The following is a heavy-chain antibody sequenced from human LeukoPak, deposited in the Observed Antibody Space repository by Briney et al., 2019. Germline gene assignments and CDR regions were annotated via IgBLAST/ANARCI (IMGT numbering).Heavy chain of an antibody. Sequence: PGGSLSLSCAASGFTVSTNYMSWVRQAPGKGLEWVSIIYSGGSTYYADSVKGRFTISRDNSKNTPYLQMNSLRAEDTAVYYCARRRPSSWSFDYWGQGTLVTVSS. CDR1: GFTVSTNY. J-gene: IGHJ4*02. CDR3: ARRRPSSWSFDY. CDR2: IYSGGST. V-gene: IGHV3-53*01. D-gene: IGHD6-13*01.